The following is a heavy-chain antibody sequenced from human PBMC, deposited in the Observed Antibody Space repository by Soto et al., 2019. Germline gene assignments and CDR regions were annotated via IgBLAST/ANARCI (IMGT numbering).Heavy chain of an antibody. CDR1: GDSVSSNSAA. CDR2: TYYRSKWYN. Sequence: PSQTLSLTGAISGDSVSSNSAAWNWIRPSPSRGLEWLGRTYYRSKWYNDYAVSVKSRITINPDTSKNQFSLQLNSVTPEDTAVYYCARPRPGTTWSFDYWGQEPRSPSPQ. V-gene: IGHV6-1*01. D-gene: IGHD1-7*01. J-gene: IGHJ4*01. CDR3: ARPRPGTTWSFDY.